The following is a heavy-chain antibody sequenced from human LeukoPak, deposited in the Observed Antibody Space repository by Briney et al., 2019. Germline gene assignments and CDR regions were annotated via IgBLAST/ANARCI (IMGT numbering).Heavy chain of an antibody. CDR1: GGSISSYY. CDR3: ARDRYSSGWYNWFDP. Sequence: PSETLSLTCTVSGGSISSYYWSWIRQPPGKGLEWIGYIYYSGSTNYNPSLKSRVTISVDTSKNQFSLKLSSVTAADTAVYYCARDRYSSGWYNWFDPWGQGTLVTVSS. CDR2: IYYSGST. D-gene: IGHD6-19*01. V-gene: IGHV4-59*12. J-gene: IGHJ5*02.